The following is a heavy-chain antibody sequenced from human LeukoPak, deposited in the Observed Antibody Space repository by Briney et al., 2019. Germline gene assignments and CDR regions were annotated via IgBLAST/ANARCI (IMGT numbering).Heavy chain of an antibody. J-gene: IGHJ4*02. CDR3: ANICSSTSCFLDS. Sequence: SETLSLTWTVSGGSISSSSYYWGWIRQPPGKGLEWIGSIYYSGSTYYNPSLKSRVTISVDTSKIQFSLQLSSVTAADTAVYYCANICSSTSCFLDSWGQGTLVTVSS. CDR2: IYYSGST. D-gene: IGHD2-2*01. V-gene: IGHV4-39*01. CDR1: GGSISSSSYY.